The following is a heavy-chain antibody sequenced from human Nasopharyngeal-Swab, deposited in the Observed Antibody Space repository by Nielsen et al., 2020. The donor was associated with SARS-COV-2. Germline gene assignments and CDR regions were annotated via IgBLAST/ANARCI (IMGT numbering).Heavy chain of an antibody. J-gene: IGHJ4*02. CDR3: ANDQLLYFWELLD. D-gene: IGHD3-10*01. CDR2: ISYDGSNA. V-gene: IGHV3-30*18. CDR1: GFIFNNYA. Sequence: GESLKISCAASGFIFNNYAMHWVRQAPGRGLEWVAVISYDGSNAYYADSVKGRFAISRDNSKHTLYLQMNSLRAEDTAVYYCANDQLLYFWELLDWGQGTLVTVPS.